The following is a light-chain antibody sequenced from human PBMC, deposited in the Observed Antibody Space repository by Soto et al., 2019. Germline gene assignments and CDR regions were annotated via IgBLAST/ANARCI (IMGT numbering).Light chain of an antibody. J-gene: IGLJ1*01. CDR1: SSDVGAYNR. CDR3: CSHSSSNSLV. V-gene: IGLV2-18*02. CDR2: EVS. Sequence: QSALTQPPSVSGSPGQSVTISCTGTSSDVGAYNRVSWYQQSPGTAPKLMIYEVSDRPSGVPDRFSGSKSGNTASLTISGLQAEDEADYYCCSHSSSNSLVFGTGTKLTVL.